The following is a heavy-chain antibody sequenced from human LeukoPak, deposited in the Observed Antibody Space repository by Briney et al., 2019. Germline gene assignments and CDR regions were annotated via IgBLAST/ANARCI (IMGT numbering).Heavy chain of an antibody. D-gene: IGHD5-12*01. CDR2: INQDGSEK. V-gene: IGHV3-7*03. CDR3: TRDATRGYSGYVPGY. CDR1: GFTFSRYW. Sequence: GGSLRLSRAASGFTFSRYWMSWVRQAPGKGLEWVANINQDGSEKDYVDSVKGRFTIFRDNAKNSLYLQMNSLRAEDTAVYYCTRDATRGYSGYVPGYWGQGTLVTVSS. J-gene: IGHJ4*02.